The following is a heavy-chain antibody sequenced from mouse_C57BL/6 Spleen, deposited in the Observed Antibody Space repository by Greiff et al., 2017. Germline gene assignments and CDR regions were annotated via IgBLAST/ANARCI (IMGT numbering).Heavy chain of an antibody. D-gene: IGHD2-2*01. J-gene: IGHJ4*01. Sequence: EVKLQESGPGMVKPSQSLSLTCTVTGYSITSGYDWHWIRHFPGNKLEWMGYISYSGSTNYNPSLKSRISITHDTSKNHFFLKLNSVTTEDTATDYGAREDGYDGMDYWGQGTSVTVSS. V-gene: IGHV3-1*01. CDR3: AREDGYDGMDY. CDR2: ISYSGST. CDR1: GYSITSGYD.